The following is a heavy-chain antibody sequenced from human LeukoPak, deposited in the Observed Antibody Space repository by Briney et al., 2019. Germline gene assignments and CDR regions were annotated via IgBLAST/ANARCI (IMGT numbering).Heavy chain of an antibody. CDR1: GFTFSSYG. Sequence: GGSLRLSCAASGFTFSSYGMSWVRQAPGKGLEWVSAISGSGGSTYYADSVKGRYTISRDNSKNTLYLQMNSLRAEDTAVYYCAKDLMGWYEGGYWGQGTLVTVSS. CDR2: ISGSGGST. D-gene: IGHD6-19*01. J-gene: IGHJ4*02. V-gene: IGHV3-23*01. CDR3: AKDLMGWYEGGY.